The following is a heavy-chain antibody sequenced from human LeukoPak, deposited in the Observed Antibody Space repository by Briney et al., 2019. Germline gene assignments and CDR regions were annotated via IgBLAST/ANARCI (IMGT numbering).Heavy chain of an antibody. V-gene: IGHV3-48*01. D-gene: IGHD3-10*01. J-gene: IGHJ4*02. CDR2: IRGDGTGI. Sequence: GGSLRLSCTASGFTFSIYRMNWVRQAPGKGLEWVSCIRGDGTGINYADSVKGRFTISRDNSDNTVHLQMNSLSAEDTAVYYCAKEEGWGVNVFDYWGQGTLVTVSS. CDR3: AKEEGWGVNVFDY. CDR1: GFTFSIYR.